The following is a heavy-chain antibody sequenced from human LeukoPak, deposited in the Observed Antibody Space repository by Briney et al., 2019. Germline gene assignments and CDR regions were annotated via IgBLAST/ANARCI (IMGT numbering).Heavy chain of an antibody. CDR2: IIPILGIA. V-gene: IGHV1-69*02. Sequence: SVKVSCKVSGGTFTSYTISWVRQAPGQGVEWMGRIIPILGIANYAQKFQGRVTITADKSTSTAYMELSSLRSEDTAVYYCASTTVNYYDSSVLRRAEYFQHWGQGTLVTVSS. J-gene: IGHJ1*01. CDR1: GGTFTSYT. D-gene: IGHD3-22*01. CDR3: ASTTVNYYDSSVLRRAEYFQH.